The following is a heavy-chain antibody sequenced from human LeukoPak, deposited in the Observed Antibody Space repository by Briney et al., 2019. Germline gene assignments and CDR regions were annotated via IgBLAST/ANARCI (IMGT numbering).Heavy chain of an antibody. V-gene: IGHV3-30*18. J-gene: IGHJ6*02. D-gene: IGHD6-13*01. CDR2: ISYDGRNK. CDR3: AKDRGYSSRWPYYYGMDV. CDR1: GFTFNSYG. Sequence: GGSLRLSCAPSGFTFNSYGLHGSARPPARGRGGGAFISYDGRNKYYADSVKGRFTISRDNSKDTLYLQMNSLRAEDTAVYYCAKDRGYSSRWPYYYGMDVWGQGTTVTVSS.